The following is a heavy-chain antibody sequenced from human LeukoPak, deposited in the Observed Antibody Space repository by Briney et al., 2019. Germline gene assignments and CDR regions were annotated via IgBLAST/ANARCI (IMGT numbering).Heavy chain of an antibody. CDR3: ARDGITGTNGGFDY. J-gene: IGHJ4*02. D-gene: IGHD1-20*01. CDR2: IYHSGST. CDR1: GGSISSGGYY. V-gene: IGHV4-30-2*01. Sequence: SETLSLTCTVSGGSISSGGYYWSWIRQPPGKGLEWIGYIYHSGSTYYNPSLKSRVTISVDRSKNQFSLKLSSVTAADTAVYYCARDGITGTNGGFDYWGQGTLVTVSS.